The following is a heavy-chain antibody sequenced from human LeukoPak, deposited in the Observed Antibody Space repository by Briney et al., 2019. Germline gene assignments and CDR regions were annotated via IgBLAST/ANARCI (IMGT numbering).Heavy chain of an antibody. V-gene: IGHV1-2*02. D-gene: IGHD3-10*01. J-gene: IGHJ5*02. CDR1: GYTFTGYY. CDR2: IIPNTGGT. CDR3: ARDSGANWFDP. Sequence: ASVKVSCKASGYTFTGYYMHWVRQAPGQGLEWMGWIIPNTGGTNYAQKFQGRVTMTRDTSISTAYVELNNLRSDDTAVYYCARDSGANWFDPWGQGTLSPSPQ.